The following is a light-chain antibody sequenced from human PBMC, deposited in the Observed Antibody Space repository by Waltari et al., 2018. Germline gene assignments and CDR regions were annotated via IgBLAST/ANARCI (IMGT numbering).Light chain of an antibody. CDR2: AAS. CDR3: QHLNSYPHSA. Sequence: DIQLTQSPSFLSASVGDRVTITCRTSQDISSSLAWYQQKPGKAPKLLIYAASTLQSGVPSRFSGSGSGTEFTLTISSLQPEDFATYYCQHLNSYPHSAFGPGTKVDIK. J-gene: IGKJ3*01. V-gene: IGKV1-9*01. CDR1: QDISSS.